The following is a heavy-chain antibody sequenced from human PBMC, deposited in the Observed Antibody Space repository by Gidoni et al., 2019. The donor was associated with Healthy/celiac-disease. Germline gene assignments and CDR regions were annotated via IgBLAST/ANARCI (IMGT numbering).Heavy chain of an antibody. CDR3: ARDPSGSYYLYYFDY. CDR1: GYTFTSYA. Sequence: QVQLVQSGAEVKKPGASVKVYCKASGYTFTSYAMHWVRQAPGQRLEWMGWINAGNGNTKYSQKFQGRVTITRDTSASTAYMELSSLRSEDTAVYYCARDPSGSYYLYYFDYWGQGTLVTVSS. V-gene: IGHV1-3*01. J-gene: IGHJ4*02. CDR2: INAGNGNT. D-gene: IGHD1-26*01.